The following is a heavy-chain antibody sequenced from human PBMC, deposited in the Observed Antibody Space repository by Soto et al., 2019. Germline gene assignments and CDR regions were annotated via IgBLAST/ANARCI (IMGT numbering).Heavy chain of an antibody. J-gene: IGHJ6*02. Sequence: SGGSLRLSCAASGFTFRDYYMTWIRQAPGKGLEWLSYISSSGSTIYYADSVKGRFTISRDNAKNSLFLQMNSLRAEDTAVYYCARLVTATRNYYYGMDVWGQGTPVTVYS. CDR3: ARLVTATRNYYYGMDV. V-gene: IGHV3-11*01. CDR2: ISSSGSTI. CDR1: GFTFRDYY. D-gene: IGHD1-20*01.